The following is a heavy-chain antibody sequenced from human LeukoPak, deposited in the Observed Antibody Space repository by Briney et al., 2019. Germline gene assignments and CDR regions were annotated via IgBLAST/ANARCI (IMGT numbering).Heavy chain of an antibody. J-gene: IGHJ4*02. D-gene: IGHD5-24*01. CDR3: ARDYVGMSTIRDFGC. CDR1: GFIVSSKY. V-gene: IGHV3-66*01. Sequence: TGGSLRLSCAASGFIVSSKYMSWVRQAPGKGLEWVSVIYSGGSTDYADSVKGRFTISRDNSKNTMYLQMNGLRAEDTAVYYCARDYVGMSTIRDFGCWGEGSMVSVSS. CDR2: IYSGGST.